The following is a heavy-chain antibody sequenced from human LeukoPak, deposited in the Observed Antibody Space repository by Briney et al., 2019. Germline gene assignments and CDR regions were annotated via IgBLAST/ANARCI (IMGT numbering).Heavy chain of an antibody. CDR1: GFSLSSYT. CDR2: ISSNGDST. J-gene: IGHJ5*02. D-gene: IGHD3-16*01. CDR3: GREVDGGFDP. V-gene: IGHV3-64*01. Sequence: PGGSLRLSCAASGFSLSSYTMHWVRRAPGKGLESVSAISSNGDSTYYMNSVKDRFTISRDNSKNTVYLQMGSLRPEDMAVYYCGREVDGGFDPWGQGTLVTVSS.